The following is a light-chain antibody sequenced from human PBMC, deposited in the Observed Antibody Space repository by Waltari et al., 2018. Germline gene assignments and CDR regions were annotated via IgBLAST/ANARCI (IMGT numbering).Light chain of an antibody. J-gene: IGKJ4*01. V-gene: IGKV2-29*03. Sequence: DIVMTQTPLSLSVTHGQPASISCKSSQSLLFSDGKTYLYWYLQKPGQSPQLLISEVSSRFSGVPERFSGSGSGTDFTLKISRVEAEDVGVYYCMQALHLPLTFGGGTKVDIK. CDR1: QSLLFSDGKTY. CDR2: EVS. CDR3: MQALHLPLT.